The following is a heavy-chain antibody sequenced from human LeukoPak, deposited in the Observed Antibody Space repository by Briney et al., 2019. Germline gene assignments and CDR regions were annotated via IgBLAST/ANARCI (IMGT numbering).Heavy chain of an antibody. Sequence: GGSLRLSCAASGFTFRSYWMAWVRQAPGKGLEWVANIKEDESAKHQADSVKGRFTISRDNAQNSVYLQMSSLRGEDTAVYYCARDVGGSLDYWGQGTPVTVSS. J-gene: IGHJ4*02. V-gene: IGHV3-7*01. CDR2: IKEDESAK. CDR1: GFTFRSYW. D-gene: IGHD1-26*01. CDR3: ARDVGGSLDY.